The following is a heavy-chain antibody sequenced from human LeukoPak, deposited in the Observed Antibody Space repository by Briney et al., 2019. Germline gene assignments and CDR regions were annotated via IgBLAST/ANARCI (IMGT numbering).Heavy chain of an antibody. CDR3: ATGGSYYDY. Sequence: PGRSLRLSCAASGFTFSDYGMHWVRQAPGKGLEWVGRIKSKNDGGTTDYAAPVKGRFTISRDDSNNTLYLQMNSLKTEDTAVYYCATGGSYYDYWGQGTLVTVSS. CDR1: GFTFSDYG. V-gene: IGHV3-15*01. CDR2: IKSKNDGGTT. J-gene: IGHJ4*02. D-gene: IGHD1-26*01.